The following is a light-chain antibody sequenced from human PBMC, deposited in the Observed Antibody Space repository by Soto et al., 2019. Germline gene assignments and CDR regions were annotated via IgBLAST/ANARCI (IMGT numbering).Light chain of an antibody. V-gene: IGKV1-5*03. CDR2: NAS. J-gene: IGKJ1*01. CDR3: QQYDTYWT. CDR1: QSIGNW. Sequence: DIQMTQSPSTLSASMGDRVTITCRASQSIGNWLAWYQQKPGKAPKLLIYNASTLESGVPSRLSGSASGTEFTLIISSLQPDDSATYYCQQYDTYWTFGHGTQVDIK.